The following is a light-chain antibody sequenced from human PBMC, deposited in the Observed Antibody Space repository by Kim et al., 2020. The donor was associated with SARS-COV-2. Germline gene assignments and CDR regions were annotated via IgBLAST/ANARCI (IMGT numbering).Light chain of an antibody. CDR3: QQYNEWPLT. Sequence: ASVGDRVAVTCRTSQGIDNHLAWYQQKPGKAPKLLIFAASTLQSGVPSRFSGSGSGTEFTLTVSSLQPEDFAVYYCQQYNEWPLTFGPGTKVDIK. J-gene: IGKJ3*01. CDR1: QGIDNH. V-gene: IGKV1-9*01. CDR2: AAS.